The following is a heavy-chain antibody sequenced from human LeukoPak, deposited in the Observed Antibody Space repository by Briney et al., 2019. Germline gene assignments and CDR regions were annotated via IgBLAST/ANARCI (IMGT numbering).Heavy chain of an antibody. CDR1: GYTFTSYD. CDR3: AREGGGYSGYDYYFDY. V-gene: IGHV1-8*01. D-gene: IGHD5-12*01. CDR2: MNPNSGNT. Sequence: GASVKVSCKASGYTFTSYDVNWFRQATGQGLEWMGWMNPNSGNTGYAQKFQGRVSLTRDTSISTAYMELSSLRSEDTAVYYCAREGGGYSGYDYYFDYWGQGTLVTVSS. J-gene: IGHJ4*02.